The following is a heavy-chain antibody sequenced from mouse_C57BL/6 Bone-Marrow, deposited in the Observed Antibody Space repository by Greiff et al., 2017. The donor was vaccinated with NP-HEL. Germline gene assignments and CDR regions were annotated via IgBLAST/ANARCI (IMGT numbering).Heavy chain of an antibody. J-gene: IGHJ3*01. CDR3: TRTYYSTFAY. Sequence: EVQLQQSGTVLARPGASVKMSCKTSGYTFTSYWMHWVKQRPGQGLEWIGAIYPGNSDTSYNQKFKGKAKLTAVTSASTAYMELSSLTNEDSAVYYCTRTYYSTFAYWGQGTLVTVSA. CDR1: GYTFTSYW. V-gene: IGHV1-5*01. CDR2: IYPGNSDT. D-gene: IGHD2-12*01.